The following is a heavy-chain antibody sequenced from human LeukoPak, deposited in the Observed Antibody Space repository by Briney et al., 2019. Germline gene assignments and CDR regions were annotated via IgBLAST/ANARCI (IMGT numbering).Heavy chain of an antibody. CDR3: ARGKSSSSWSLY. V-gene: IGHV3-21*01. J-gene: IGHJ4*02. Sequence: PGGSLRLSCAASGFTFSSYSMNWVRQAPGKGLEWVSSISSSSSYIYYADSVEGRFTISRDNAKNSLYLQMNSLRAEDTAVYYCARGKSSSSWSLYWGQGTLVTVSS. CDR2: ISSSSSYI. CDR1: GFTFSSYS. D-gene: IGHD6-13*01.